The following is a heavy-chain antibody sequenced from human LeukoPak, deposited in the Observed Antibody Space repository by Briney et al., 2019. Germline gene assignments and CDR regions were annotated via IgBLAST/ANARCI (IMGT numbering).Heavy chain of an antibody. Sequence: TGGSLRLSCAASGFTVSTYAMSWVRQAPRKGLEWVSAISGSGGRTNYADSVKGRFTISRDKSKNTLYLQINTLRAEDTAVYYCAKENGYNYYFDYWGQGTLVTVSS. J-gene: IGHJ4*02. CDR3: AKENGYNYYFDY. CDR2: ISGSGGRT. CDR1: GFTVSTYA. D-gene: IGHD5-24*01. V-gene: IGHV3-23*01.